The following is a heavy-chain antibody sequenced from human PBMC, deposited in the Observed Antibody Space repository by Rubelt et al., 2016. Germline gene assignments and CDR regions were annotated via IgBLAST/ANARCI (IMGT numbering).Heavy chain of an antibody. D-gene: IGHD6-13*01. J-gene: IGHJ6*02. V-gene: IGHV4-34*01. CDR1: GGSFSGYY. CDR3: ARGVAAAGSSYYYGMDV. CDR2: INHSGST. Sequence: QVQLQQWGAGLLKPSETLSLTCAVYGGSFSGYYWSWIRQPPGKGLEWIGEINHSGSTNYNPSLKSRVTISVDTSKNQVPLKLSSGTAADTAVYYCARGVAAAGSSYYYGMDVWGQGTTVTVSS.